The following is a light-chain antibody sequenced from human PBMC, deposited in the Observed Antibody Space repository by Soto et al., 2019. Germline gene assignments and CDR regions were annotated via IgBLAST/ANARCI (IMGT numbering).Light chain of an antibody. CDR3: QTWDTGIVV. CDR2: LNSDGSH. V-gene: IGLV4-69*02. CDR1: SGHSSSA. J-gene: IGLJ2*01. Sequence: QAVVTQSPSASASLGASVKLTCTLSSGHSSSAIAWYQQQPEKGPRYLMKLNSDGSHNKGDGVPNRFSGSRSGAERYLIISSLQPEDEADYYCQTWDTGIVVFGGGTKLTVL.